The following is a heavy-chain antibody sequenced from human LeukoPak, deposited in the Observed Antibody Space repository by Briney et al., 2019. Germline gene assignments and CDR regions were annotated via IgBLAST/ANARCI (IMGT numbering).Heavy chain of an antibody. Sequence: SETLSLTCAVSGASITRYYWSWIRQPPGKALEWIGHISDTGNTNYNPSLKSRVTISADTSKNQFSLKLRSVTATDTAVYYCASYLGGSLGYWGQGTLVTVSS. V-gene: IGHV4-59*01. D-gene: IGHD3-16*01. J-gene: IGHJ4*02. CDR1: GASITRYY. CDR3: ASYLGGSLGY. CDR2: ISDTGNT.